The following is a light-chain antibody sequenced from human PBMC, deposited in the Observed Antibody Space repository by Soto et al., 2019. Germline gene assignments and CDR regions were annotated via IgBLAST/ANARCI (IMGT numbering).Light chain of an antibody. CDR1: QGIRRW. Sequence: DIQMTQSPSSVSESVGDRVTITCRARQGIRRWLAWYQQKPGKAPKLLIYAASSLQSGVPSRFSGSGSGTDFTLTISSLQPEDFATYYGQQDNSFPWTFGQGPKVEIK. V-gene: IGKV1-12*02. CDR3: QQDNSFPWT. CDR2: AAS. J-gene: IGKJ1*01.